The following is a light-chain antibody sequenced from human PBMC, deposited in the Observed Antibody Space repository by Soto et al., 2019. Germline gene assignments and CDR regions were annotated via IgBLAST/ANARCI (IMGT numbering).Light chain of an antibody. V-gene: IGKV2-28*01. J-gene: IGKJ5*01. CDR1: QSLLHSHGYNY. CDR2: FGS. Sequence: DIVMTQIRVSLPVTPGERASISFKSVQSLLHSHGYNYMDWYLQKPGQSPQLLIYFGSYRASGVPDRFSGSGSGTNFTLRISRVETDDFGIYYCMQALQVPISFGQGTRLEIK. CDR3: MQALQVPIS.